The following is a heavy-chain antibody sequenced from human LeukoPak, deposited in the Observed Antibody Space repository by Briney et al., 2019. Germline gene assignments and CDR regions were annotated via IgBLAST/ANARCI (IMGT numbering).Heavy chain of an antibody. CDR1: GFTFDDYG. CDR3: AKELYEIMTAYDYYYMDV. V-gene: IGHV3-20*04. D-gene: IGHD3-9*01. Sequence: GGSLRLSCAASGFTFDDYGMSWVRQAPGKGLEWVSGINWNGGSTGYADSVKGRFTISRDNSKNTLYLQMNSLRAEDTAVYYCAKELYEIMTAYDYYYMDVWGKGTTVTISS. J-gene: IGHJ6*03. CDR2: INWNGGST.